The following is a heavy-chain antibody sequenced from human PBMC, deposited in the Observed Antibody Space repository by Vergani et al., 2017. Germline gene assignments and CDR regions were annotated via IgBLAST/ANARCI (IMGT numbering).Heavy chain of an antibody. CDR3: ASDTHSGQKADR. J-gene: IGHJ5*02. V-gene: IGHV4-59*11. CDR1: FVSIRNLY. CDR2: IHYSENT. Sequence: QLQLQQSGPGLVKSAETLSLTCSVSFVSIRNLYCNWIRQPPGKGLEWIGSIHYSENTNYNPSLKTRVTISVDTSKNQISLPLTSVNAADTAVYYCASDTHSGQKADRWGQGILVTLTS. D-gene: IGHD6-19*01.